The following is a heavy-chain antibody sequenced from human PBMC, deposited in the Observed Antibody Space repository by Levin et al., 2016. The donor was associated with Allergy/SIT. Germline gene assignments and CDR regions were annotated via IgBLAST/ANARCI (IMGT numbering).Heavy chain of an antibody. CDR2: IRYDGSNK. J-gene: IGHJ6*02. CDR3: AKALIRNMEVTSYYGMDV. Sequence: WIRQPPGKGLEWVAFIRYDGSNKYYADSVKGRFTISRDNSKNTLYLQMNSLRAEDTAVYYCAKALIRNMEVTSYYGMDVWGQGTTVTVSS. V-gene: IGHV3-30*02. D-gene: IGHD2/OR15-2a*01.